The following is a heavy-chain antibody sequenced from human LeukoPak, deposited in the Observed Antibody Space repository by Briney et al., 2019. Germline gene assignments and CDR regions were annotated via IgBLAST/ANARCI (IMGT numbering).Heavy chain of an antibody. Sequence: PGGSLRLSCAASGFTLSSYAMSWVRQAPGKGLEWVSGISGSGGSTYYTDSVKGRFTISRDNSKNTLYLQMNSLRAEDTAVYYCAKTPFRIAAAGKYYFDYWGQGTLVTVSS. J-gene: IGHJ4*02. V-gene: IGHV3-23*01. CDR3: AKTPFRIAAAGKYYFDY. D-gene: IGHD6-13*01. CDR1: GFTLSSYA. CDR2: ISGSGGST.